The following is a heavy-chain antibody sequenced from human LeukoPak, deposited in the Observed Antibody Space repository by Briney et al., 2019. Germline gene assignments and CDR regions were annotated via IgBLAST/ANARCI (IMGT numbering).Heavy chain of an antibody. D-gene: IGHD3-16*02. V-gene: IGHV3-23*01. Sequence: PGGSLRLSCAASGFSFSTYPMSWVRQAPGKGLDWVSAISDSGDNKQYADSVKGRFTISRDSSKNTLYLQMNNLRVEDTAVYYCAKDRGVDYVWGSYRYWDAFDIWGQGTMVTVSS. J-gene: IGHJ3*02. CDR3: AKDRGVDYVWGSYRYWDAFDI. CDR2: ISDSGDNK. CDR1: GFSFSTYP.